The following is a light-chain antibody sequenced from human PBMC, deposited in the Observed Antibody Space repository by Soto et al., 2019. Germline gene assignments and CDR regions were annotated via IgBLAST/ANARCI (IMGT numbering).Light chain of an antibody. J-gene: IGKJ4*01. CDR3: QQYSSFLT. CDR1: QSISRW. Sequence: DIQMTQSPSTLSASVGDRVTITCRASQSISRWLAWSQQKPGKAPKLLIYDASNLQSGVPSRFSGSGSGTEFTLTITSLQPDDFATYYGQQYSSFLTFGGGTKV. CDR2: DAS. V-gene: IGKV1-5*01.